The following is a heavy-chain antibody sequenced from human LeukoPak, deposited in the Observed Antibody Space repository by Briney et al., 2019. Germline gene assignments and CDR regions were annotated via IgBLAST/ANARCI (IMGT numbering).Heavy chain of an antibody. V-gene: IGHV3-7*01. CDR2: IKEDGSEK. CDR1: GFTFSNYW. J-gene: IGHJ4*02. Sequence: GGSLRLSCAASGFTFSNYWMSWVRQARGKGLEWVANIKEDGSEKDYVDSVKGRFTTSRDNAKNSLYLQMNSLRAEDTAVYYCANLRLLGFDSWGQGTLVTVSS. D-gene: IGHD2-21*02. CDR3: ANLRLLGFDS.